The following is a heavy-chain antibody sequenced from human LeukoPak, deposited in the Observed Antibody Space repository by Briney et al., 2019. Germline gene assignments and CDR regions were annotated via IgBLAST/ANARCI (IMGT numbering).Heavy chain of an antibody. CDR2: INPNSGGT. CDR1: GYTFIGYY. V-gene: IGHV1-2*02. Sequence: GASVNVSCKASGYTFIGYYMHCVRQAPGQGLEWMGWINPNSGGTKYAQKFQGRVTMTRDTSITTAYMELTSLEFDDTAVYYCARTRLTGDPYEAFDIWGQGTMVTVSS. J-gene: IGHJ3*02. CDR3: ARTRLTGDPYEAFDI. D-gene: IGHD7-27*01.